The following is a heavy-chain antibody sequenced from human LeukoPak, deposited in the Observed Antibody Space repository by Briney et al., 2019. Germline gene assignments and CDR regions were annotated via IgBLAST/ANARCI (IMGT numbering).Heavy chain of an antibody. CDR3: ARGQGYWDPYYFDY. CDR1: GYTFTGYY. Sequence: GASVKVSCKASGYTFTGYYMHWVRQAPGQGLEWMGWINPNSGGTNYAQKFQGRVTMTRDTSIGTAYMELSRLRSDDTAVYYCARGQGYWDPYYFDYWGQGTLVTVSS. J-gene: IGHJ4*02. CDR2: INPNSGGT. D-gene: IGHD2-8*02. V-gene: IGHV1-2*02.